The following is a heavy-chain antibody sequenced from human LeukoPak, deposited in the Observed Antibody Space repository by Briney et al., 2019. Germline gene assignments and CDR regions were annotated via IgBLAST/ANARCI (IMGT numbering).Heavy chain of an antibody. D-gene: IGHD3-10*01. CDR1: GGSISSYY. V-gene: IGHV4-4*07. J-gene: IGHJ6*03. CDR2: IYTSGST. CDR3: ARDGTVTMVRGVIIPLYYMDV. Sequence: SETLSLTCTVSGGSISSYYWSWIRQPAGKGLEWIGRIYTSGSTNYNPSLKSRVTMSVDTPKNQFSLKLSSVTAADTAVYYCARDGTVTMVRGVIIPLYYMDVWGKGTTVTVSS.